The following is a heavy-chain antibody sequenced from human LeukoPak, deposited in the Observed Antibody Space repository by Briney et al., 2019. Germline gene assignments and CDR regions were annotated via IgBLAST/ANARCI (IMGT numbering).Heavy chain of an antibody. CDR3: ARRRYFDWWASHHAFDI. J-gene: IGHJ3*02. D-gene: IGHD3-9*01. CDR2: IYTSGST. CDR1: GGSISSGSYY. Sequence: SETLSLTCTVSGGSISSGSYYWSWIRQPAGKGLEWIGRIYTSGSTNYNPSLKSRVTISVDTSKNQFSLKLSSVTAADTAVYYCARRRYFDWWASHHAFDIWGQGTMVTVSS. V-gene: IGHV4-61*02.